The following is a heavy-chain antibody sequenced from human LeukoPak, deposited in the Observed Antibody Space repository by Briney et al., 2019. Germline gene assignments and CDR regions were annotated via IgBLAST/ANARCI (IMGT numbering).Heavy chain of an antibody. CDR2: ISAHYGNT. CDR1: GYIFTRYG. CDR3: ARAQYCSRGNCYDLDY. Sequence: ASVKVSCKASGYIFTRYGISWVRQAPGQGLEWMGWISAHYGNTNYAQKFQDRVTMTTDTSTNTAYMELRSLRPDDTAVYYCARAQYCSRGNCYDLDYWGQGTLVTVSS. J-gene: IGHJ4*02. D-gene: IGHD2-15*01. V-gene: IGHV1-18*04.